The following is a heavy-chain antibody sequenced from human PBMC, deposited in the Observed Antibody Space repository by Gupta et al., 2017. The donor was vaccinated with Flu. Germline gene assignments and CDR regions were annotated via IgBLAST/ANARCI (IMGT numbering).Heavy chain of an antibody. V-gene: IGHV3-21*06. CDR2: ISFDGKSL. J-gene: IGHJ4*02. CDR3: ARSDGSGWYYFEF. D-gene: IGHD6-19*01. CDR1: GFDFSGYS. Sequence: EVHLTESGGGPVKSGGSLRLSCTASGFDFSGYSMNWVRQAPGKGLEWVSSISFDGKSLFYADSVKGRFTISRDNDESSLYLHIDSLRVEDTAVYYCARSDGSGWYYFEFWGQGTLVTVSS.